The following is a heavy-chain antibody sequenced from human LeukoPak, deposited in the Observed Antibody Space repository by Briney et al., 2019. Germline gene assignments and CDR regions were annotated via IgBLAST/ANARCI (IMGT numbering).Heavy chain of an antibody. Sequence: PSETLSLTCTVSGGSISSTIYYWSWIRQHPGKGLEWIGSIYYGGTTYYNPSLKSRVTMPVDTSKSQLSLNLSAVTAADTAVYYCARHHDPFFDYWGRGTLVTVSS. J-gene: IGHJ4*02. CDR3: ARHHDPFFDY. V-gene: IGHV4-31*03. CDR2: IYYGGTT. CDR1: GGSISSTIYY.